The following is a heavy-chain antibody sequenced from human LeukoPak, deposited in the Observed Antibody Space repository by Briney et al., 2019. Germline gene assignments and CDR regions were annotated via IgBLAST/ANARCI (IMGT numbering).Heavy chain of an antibody. CDR3: ARHTVVTPMYDY. CDR2: IYYSGST. D-gene: IGHD4-23*01. Sequence: SSETLSLTCTVSGGSISSYCWSWIRQPPGKGLEWIGYIYYSGSTNYNPSLKSRVTISVDTSKNQFSLKLSSVTAADTAVYYCARHTVVTPMYDYWGQGTLVTVSS. J-gene: IGHJ4*02. V-gene: IGHV4-59*08. CDR1: GGSISSYC.